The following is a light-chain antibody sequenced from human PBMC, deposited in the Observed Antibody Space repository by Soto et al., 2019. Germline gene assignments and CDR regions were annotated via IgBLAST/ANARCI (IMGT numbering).Light chain of an antibody. CDR1: QSISTS. CDR2: LAS. CDR3: HQYGSSSRT. J-gene: IGKJ1*01. V-gene: IGKV1-5*03. Sequence: IQMTQSPSTLSTFVGDRVTITCRASQSISTSLAWYQQKPGKAPKLLIYLASSLESGVPARFSGSGSATDFTLPISSLQPDDFATYYCHQYGSSSRTFGQGTKV.